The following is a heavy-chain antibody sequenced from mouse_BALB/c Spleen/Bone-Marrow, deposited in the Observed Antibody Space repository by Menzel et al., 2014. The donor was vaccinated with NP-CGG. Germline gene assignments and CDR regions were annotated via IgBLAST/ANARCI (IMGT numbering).Heavy chain of an antibody. CDR1: GFTFTDYF. J-gene: IGHJ2*01. Sequence: EVHLVESGGGLVQPGGSLRLSCATSGFTFTDYFMTWVRQPPGKALEWLGFIRNKANGYTTEYSASVKGRSTISRNNSHSILYLQMSTLRAEDSATYYCARGYYDAYWGQGTTLTVSS. D-gene: IGHD2-4*01. CDR3: ARGYYDAY. V-gene: IGHV7-3*02. CDR2: IRNKANGYTT.